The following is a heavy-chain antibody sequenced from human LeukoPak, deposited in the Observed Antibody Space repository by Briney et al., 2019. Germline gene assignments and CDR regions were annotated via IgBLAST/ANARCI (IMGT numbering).Heavy chain of an antibody. Sequence: QTGGSLRLSCAASGFTFSSYWMSWVRQAPGKGLEWVANIKQDGSEKYYVDSVKGRFTISRDNAKNSLYLQMNSLRAEDTAVYYCARAYYDFWSGYYGTFDYWGQGTLVTVSS. D-gene: IGHD3-3*01. CDR3: ARAYYDFWSGYYGTFDY. V-gene: IGHV3-7*04. J-gene: IGHJ4*02. CDR1: GFTFSSYW. CDR2: IKQDGSEK.